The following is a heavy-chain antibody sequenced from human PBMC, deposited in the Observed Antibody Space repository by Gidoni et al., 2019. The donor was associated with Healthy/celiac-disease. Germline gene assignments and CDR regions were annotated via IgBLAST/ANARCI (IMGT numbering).Heavy chain of an antibody. CDR1: GYTFTSYY. J-gene: IGHJ5*02. Sequence: ASVKVSCKASGYTFTSYYMHWVRQAPGQGLEWMGIINPSGGSTSYAQKFQGRVTMTRDTSTSTVYMELSSLRSEDTAVYYCARAGGTYYYDSSGYYNWFDPWGQGTLVTVSS. CDR3: ARAGGTYYYDSSGYYNWFDP. V-gene: IGHV1-46*01. D-gene: IGHD3-22*01. CDR2: INPSGGST.